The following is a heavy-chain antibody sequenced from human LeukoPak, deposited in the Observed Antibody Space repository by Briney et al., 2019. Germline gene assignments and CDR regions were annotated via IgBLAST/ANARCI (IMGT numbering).Heavy chain of an antibody. D-gene: IGHD1-26*01. J-gene: IGHJ4*02. CDR1: GFTFSAYD. V-gene: IGHV3-13*01. CDR2: IGTAGDT. Sequence: PGGSLRLSCAASGFTFSAYDMHWVRQATGKGLEWVSAIGTAGDTYYAGSVKGRFTISRDNAKNSLYLQVNSLRAGDTAVYSCARGRLVGTTGLFDYWGQGTLVTVSS. CDR3: ARGRLVGTTGLFDY.